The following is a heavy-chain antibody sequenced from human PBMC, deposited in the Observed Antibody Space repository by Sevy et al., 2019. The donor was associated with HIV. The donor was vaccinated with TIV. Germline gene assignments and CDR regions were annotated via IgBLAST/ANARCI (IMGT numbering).Heavy chain of an antibody. V-gene: IGHV3-23*01. J-gene: IGHJ5*02. Sequence: GGSLRLSCAASGFTFSSYAMSWVRQAPGKGLEWVSAISGSGGSTYYADSVKGRFTISRDNSKNTLYLQMNSLRAEDTAVYYCAKFPTYYYDSSGYYDILGWFGPWGQGTLVTVSS. D-gene: IGHD3-22*01. CDR3: AKFPTYYYDSSGYYDILGWFGP. CDR1: GFTFSSYA. CDR2: ISGSGGST.